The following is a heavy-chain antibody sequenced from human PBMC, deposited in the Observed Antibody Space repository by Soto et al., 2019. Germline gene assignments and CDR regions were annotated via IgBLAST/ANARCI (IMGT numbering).Heavy chain of an antibody. CDR1: GFTFSSYW. CDR3: VRTSLVVAAATREDY. V-gene: IGHV3-74*01. CDR2: INSDGSST. J-gene: IGHJ4*02. D-gene: IGHD2-15*01. Sequence: EVQLVESGGGLVQPGESLRLSCAAAGFTFSSYWMHWVRQAPGKGLVWVSRINSDGSSTSYAGSVKGRFTISRDNAKNPLYLQMNSLRAEDTAVYYCVRTSLVVAAATREDYWGQGTLVNVSS.